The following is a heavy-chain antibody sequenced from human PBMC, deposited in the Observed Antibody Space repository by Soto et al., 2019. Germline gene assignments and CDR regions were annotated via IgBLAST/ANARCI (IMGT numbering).Heavy chain of an antibody. CDR1: GFTFSSYA. D-gene: IGHD3-3*01. CDR2: ISYDGSNK. J-gene: IGHJ6*02. CDR3: ARDLITICGVVHAPYYYYGMDV. V-gene: IGHV3-30-3*01. Sequence: QVQLVESGGGVVQPGRSLRLSCAASGFTFSSYAMHWVRQAPGKGLEWVAVISYDGSNKYYADSVKGRFTISRDNSKNTLYLQMNSLRAEDTAVYYGARDLITICGVVHAPYYYYGMDVWGQGTTVTVSS.